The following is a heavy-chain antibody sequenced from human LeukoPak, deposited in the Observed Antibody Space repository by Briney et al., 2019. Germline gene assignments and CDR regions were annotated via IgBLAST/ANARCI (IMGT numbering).Heavy chain of an antibody. Sequence: PSETLSLTCSVSYGSINSYYWNWIRQPPGKGLEWIGYIYHSGSTYYNPSLKSRVTISVDRSKNQFSLKLSSVTAADTAVYYCARARYCSSTSCYAAFDFDYWGQGTLVTVSS. CDR1: YGSINSYY. CDR3: ARARYCSSTSCYAAFDFDY. CDR2: IYHSGST. J-gene: IGHJ4*02. D-gene: IGHD2-2*01. V-gene: IGHV4-59*12.